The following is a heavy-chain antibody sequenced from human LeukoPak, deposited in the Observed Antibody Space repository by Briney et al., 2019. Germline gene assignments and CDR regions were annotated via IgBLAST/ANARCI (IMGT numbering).Heavy chain of an antibody. CDR2: INHSGST. CDR1: GGSFSGYY. Sequence: SETLSLTCAVYGGSFSGYYWSWIRQPPAKGLEWIGEINHSGSTNYNTSLKSRVTISVDTSNNQFSLKLSSESAADTAVYYCARGLSVSAGATGNWFDPWGQGTLVTVSA. D-gene: IGHD1-26*01. J-gene: IGHJ5*02. CDR3: ARGLSVSAGATGNWFDP. V-gene: IGHV4-34*01.